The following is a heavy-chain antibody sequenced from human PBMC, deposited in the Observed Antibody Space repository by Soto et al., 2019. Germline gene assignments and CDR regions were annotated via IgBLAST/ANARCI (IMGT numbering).Heavy chain of an antibody. V-gene: IGHV3-73*02. J-gene: IGHJ6*02. CDR3: TSSDLIDYYYCYGMDV. CDR2: IRSKANSYAT. Sequence: EVQLVESGGGLVQPGGSLKLSCAASGFTFSGSAMHWVRQASGKGLEWVGRIRSKANSYATAYAASVKGRFTISRDDSKYTAYLQMNSLKTEDTAVYYCTSSDLIDYYYCYGMDVWGQGTTVTVSS. CDR1: GFTFSGSA. D-gene: IGHD3-22*01.